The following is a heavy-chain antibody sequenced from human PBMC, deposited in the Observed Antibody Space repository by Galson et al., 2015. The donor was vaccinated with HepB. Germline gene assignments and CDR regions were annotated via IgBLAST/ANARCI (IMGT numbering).Heavy chain of an antibody. J-gene: IGHJ4*02. CDR1: GGSIGSYY. CDR2: IHYTGNI. D-gene: IGHD4/OR15-4a*01. V-gene: IGHV4-59*01. Sequence: ETLSLTCTVSGGSIGSYYWSWLRQPPGKGLEWIGFIHYTGNINYNSPLESRVTMSVDMSKNQFSLQLSSVTAADTAVYYCAKLAERAGASGFGYFDYWGQGTLVTVSS. CDR3: AKLAERAGASGFGYFDY.